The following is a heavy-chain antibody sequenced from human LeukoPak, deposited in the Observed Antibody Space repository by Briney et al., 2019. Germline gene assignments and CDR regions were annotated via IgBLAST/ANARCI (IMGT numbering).Heavy chain of an antibody. D-gene: IGHD4-17*01. V-gene: IGHV3-21*01. CDR2: ISSSSSCI. J-gene: IGHJ4*02. Sequence: GGSLRLSCAASGFTFSSYSMNWVRQAPGKGLEWVSSISSSSSCIYYADSVKDRFTISRDNAKNSLYLQMNSLRAEDTAVYYCVPRPGDYVGYWGQGTLVTVSS. CDR3: VPRPGDYVGY. CDR1: GFTFSSYS.